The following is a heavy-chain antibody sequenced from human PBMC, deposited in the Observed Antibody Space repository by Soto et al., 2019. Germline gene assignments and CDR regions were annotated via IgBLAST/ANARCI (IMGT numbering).Heavy chain of an antibody. V-gene: IGHV3-33*01. Sequence: PGGSLRLSCAASGFTFSSYGMHWVRQAPGKGLEWVAVIWYDGSNKYYADSVKGRFTISRDNSKSTLYLQMNSLRAEDTAVYYCARDARNRGVIGYYYYGMDVWGQGTTVTVSS. CDR1: GFTFSSYG. J-gene: IGHJ6*02. D-gene: IGHD3-10*01. CDR2: IWYDGSNK. CDR3: ARDARNRGVIGYYYYGMDV.